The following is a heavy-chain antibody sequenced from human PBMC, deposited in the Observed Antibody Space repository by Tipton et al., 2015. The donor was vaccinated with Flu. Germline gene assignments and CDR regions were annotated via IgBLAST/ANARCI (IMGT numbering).Heavy chain of an antibody. CDR2: ISHSGST. D-gene: IGHD3-10*01. CDR1: GYSISTGYY. CDR3: SRSTYYYGSGSSDY. V-gene: IGHV4-38-2*01. Sequence: TLSLTCAVSGYSISTGYYWGWIRQPPGKGLEWIATISHSGSTYYKPSLKSRVTISLDTFQNQFSLKVNSVTAADTAVYYCSRSTYYYGSGSSDYWGQGTLVTVPS. J-gene: IGHJ4*02.